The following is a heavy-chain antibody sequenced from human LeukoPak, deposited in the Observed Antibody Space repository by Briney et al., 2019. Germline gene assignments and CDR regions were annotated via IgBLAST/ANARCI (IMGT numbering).Heavy chain of an antibody. CDR2: ISGSGGST. Sequence: GGSLRLSCAASGSTFSSYAMSWVRQAPGKGLEWVSAISGSGGSTYYADSVKGRFTISRDNSKNTLYLQMNSLRAEDTAVYYCAKSGYDFWSGYYGYWGQGTLVTVSS. CDR1: GSTFSSYA. J-gene: IGHJ4*02. V-gene: IGHV3-23*01. CDR3: AKSGYDFWSGYYGY. D-gene: IGHD3-3*01.